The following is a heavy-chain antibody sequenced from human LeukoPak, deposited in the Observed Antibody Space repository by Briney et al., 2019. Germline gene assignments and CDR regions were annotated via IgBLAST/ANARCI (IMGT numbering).Heavy chain of an antibody. Sequence: SVKVSCKASGGTFSSYAISWVRQAPGQGLEWMGGIIPIFGTANYAQKFQGRVTIAADESTSTAYMELSSLRSEDTAVYYCARAPGIAAAGTHFDFWGQGTLVTASS. CDR3: ARAPGIAAAGTHFDF. J-gene: IGHJ4*02. D-gene: IGHD6-13*01. V-gene: IGHV1-69*13. CDR2: IIPIFGTA. CDR1: GGTFSSYA.